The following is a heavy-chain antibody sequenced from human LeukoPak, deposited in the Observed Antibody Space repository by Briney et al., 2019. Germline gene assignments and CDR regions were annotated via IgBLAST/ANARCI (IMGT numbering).Heavy chain of an antibody. CDR3: PRRHRSSWYHDY. V-gene: IGHV4-59*08. CDR2: IYYDGST. CDR1: GDSISSYY. D-gene: IGHD6-13*01. Sequence: SETLSLTCAVSGDSISSYYWSWIRQPPGKGLEWIGYIYYDGSTNYNPSLKSRVTISVDTSKNQFSLKLSSVTAADTAVYYCPRRHRSSWYHDYWGQGTLVTVSS. J-gene: IGHJ4*02.